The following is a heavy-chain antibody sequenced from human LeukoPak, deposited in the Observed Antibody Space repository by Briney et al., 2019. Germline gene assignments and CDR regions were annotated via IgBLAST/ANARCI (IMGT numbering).Heavy chain of an antibody. CDR2: IYPGDSDT. CDR1: GFPFTSYW. D-gene: IGHD3-22*01. Sequence: GGSLRLSCAASGFPFTSYWIGWVRQMPGKGLEWMGIIYPGDSDTRYSPSFQGQVTISADKSISTAYLQWSSLKASDTAMYYCATSAPYDSSGYYYYFDYWGQGTLVTVSS. J-gene: IGHJ4*02. V-gene: IGHV5-51*01. CDR3: ATSAPYDSSGYYYYFDY.